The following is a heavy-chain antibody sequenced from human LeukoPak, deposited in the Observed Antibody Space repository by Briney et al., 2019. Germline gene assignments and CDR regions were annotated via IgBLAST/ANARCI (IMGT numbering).Heavy chain of an antibody. Sequence: PGGSLRLSCAASGFTFSSDWMTWVRQAPGKGLEWVANIKHDGSKKYYVDSVKGRFTISTDTAKNSLYLQMDSLRAEDTAVYYRARDFDAFDIWGQGTMVTVSS. V-gene: IGHV3-7*01. CDR2: IKHDGSKK. CDR1: GFTFSSDW. J-gene: IGHJ3*02. CDR3: ARDFDAFDI.